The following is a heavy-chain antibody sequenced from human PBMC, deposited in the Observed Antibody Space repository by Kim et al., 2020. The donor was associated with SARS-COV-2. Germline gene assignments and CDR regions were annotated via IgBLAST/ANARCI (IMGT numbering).Heavy chain of an antibody. CDR3: AKDGGVWASYFEY. Sequence: AQKYEGRVTMTRDTSTSTVYMELSCLRSDDTAVYYCAKDGGVWASYFEYWGQGTLVTVPS. J-gene: IGHJ4*02. V-gene: IGHV1-46*01. D-gene: IGHD2-21*01.